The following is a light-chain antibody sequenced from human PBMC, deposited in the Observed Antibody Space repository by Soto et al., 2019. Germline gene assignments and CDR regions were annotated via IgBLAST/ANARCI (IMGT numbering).Light chain of an antibody. CDR1: QSVSSN. CDR3: QQYNNWPLT. J-gene: IGKJ4*01. Sequence: EILMTQSPAPLSVSPGERATLSCRASQSVSSNLAWYQQKPGQAPRPLISGASTRATGIPARFSGSGSGTEFTLTISSLQSEDFAVYYCQQYNNWPLTFGGGTKVEIK. V-gene: IGKV3-15*01. CDR2: GAS.